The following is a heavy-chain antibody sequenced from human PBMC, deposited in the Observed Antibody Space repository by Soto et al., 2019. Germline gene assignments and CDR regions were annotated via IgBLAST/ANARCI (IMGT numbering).Heavy chain of an antibody. CDR3: ARVGYSYGFDY. Sequence: SETLSLTCAVSDASISSTNWWSWARQPPGKGLEWIGEIYHSGSTNYNPSLKSRVTISVDKSKNQFSLKLSSVTAADTAVYYCARVGYSYGFDYWGQGTLVTVSS. CDR2: IYHSGST. D-gene: IGHD5-18*01. V-gene: IGHV4-4*02. J-gene: IGHJ4*02. CDR1: DASISSTNW.